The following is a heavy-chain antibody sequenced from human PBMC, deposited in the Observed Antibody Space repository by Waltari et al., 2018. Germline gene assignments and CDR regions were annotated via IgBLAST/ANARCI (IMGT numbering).Heavy chain of an antibody. Sequence: QLQLQESGPGLVKPSETLSPTCTVPGGSLSSSGSYWGWIRQPPGKGLEWIGSISYSGITYYNTSLMSRVTISVDTSKNQFSLKLTSVIAAETAVFYCARFSKSANWIDPWGQGTLVTVSS. J-gene: IGHJ5*02. V-gene: IGHV4-39*01. D-gene: IGHD3-3*02. CDR1: GGSLSSSGSY. CDR2: ISYSGIT. CDR3: ARFSKSANWIDP.